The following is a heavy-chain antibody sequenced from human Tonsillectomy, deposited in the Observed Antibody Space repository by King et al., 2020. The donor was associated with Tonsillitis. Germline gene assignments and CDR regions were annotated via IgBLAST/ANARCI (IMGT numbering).Heavy chain of an antibody. D-gene: IGHD6-6*01. V-gene: IGHV4-30-4*01. CDR2: IYYSGST. CDR3: ARDKSYSSSGIFDS. CDR1: GGSISSGDYY. Sequence: QLQESGPGLVEPSQTLSLTCTVSGGSISSGDYYWSWIRQPPGKGLEWIGHIYYSGSTYYNPSLKSRVTISLDTSKNQFSLKLSSVTAADTAVYYCARDKSYSSSGIFDSWGQGTLVTVSS. J-gene: IGHJ4*02.